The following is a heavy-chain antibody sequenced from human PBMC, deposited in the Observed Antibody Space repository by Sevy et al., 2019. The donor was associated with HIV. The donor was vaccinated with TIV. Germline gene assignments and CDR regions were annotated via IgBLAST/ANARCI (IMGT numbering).Heavy chain of an antibody. CDR3: ARDCSSASCLWGMDV. Sequence: GGSLRLSCAASGFTFSSYWMSWVRQAPGKGLEWVANIKRHGSEKYYVDSVKGRFTISRDNAKNSLYLQMNSLRAEDTAVYYCARDCSSASCLWGMDVWGQGTTVTVSS. V-gene: IGHV3-7*03. CDR2: IKRHGSEK. CDR1: GFTFSSYW. J-gene: IGHJ6*02. D-gene: IGHD2-2*01.